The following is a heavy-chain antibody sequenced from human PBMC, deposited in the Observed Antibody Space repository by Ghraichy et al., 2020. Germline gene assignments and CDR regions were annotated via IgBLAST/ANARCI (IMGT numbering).Heavy chain of an antibody. CDR3: AKGGSDFWNDRFDP. CDR2: IKSDGSEK. D-gene: IGHD3-3*01. Sequence: GGSLRLSCSASGFTFSAFWMSWIRQVPGKGLEWVANIKSDGSEKYYVDSVRGRFTVSRDNTNNSLYLQLNNLRAEDTALYYCAKGGSDFWNDRFDPWGQGTLVTVSS. V-gene: IGHV3-7*03. CDR1: GFTFSAFW. J-gene: IGHJ5*02.